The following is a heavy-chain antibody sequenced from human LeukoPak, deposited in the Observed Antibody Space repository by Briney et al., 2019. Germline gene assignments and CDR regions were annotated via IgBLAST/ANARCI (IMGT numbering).Heavy chain of an antibody. CDR2: ISRSSGAI. CDR3: ARGGDPDY. CDR1: GFTFSSYN. D-gene: IGHD2-21*02. J-gene: IGHJ4*02. Sequence: GGSLRLSCAASGFTFSSYNLNWVRQAPGKGLEWVSYISRSSGAIYYADSVKGRFTISRDNAKNSLYLQMNSLRAEDTAVYYCARGGDPDYWGQGTLVTVSS. V-gene: IGHV3-48*04.